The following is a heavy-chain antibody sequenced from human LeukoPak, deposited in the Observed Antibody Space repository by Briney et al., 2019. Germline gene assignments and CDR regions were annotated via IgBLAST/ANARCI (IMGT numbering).Heavy chain of an antibody. V-gene: IGHV1-24*01. CDR2: FDPEDGET. J-gene: IGHJ3*02. CDR1: GYTLTELS. D-gene: IGHD3-9*01. CDR3: ATDFPKLRYFDWRDAFDI. Sequence: GASVKVSCKVSGYTLTELSMHWVRQAPGKGLEWMGGFDPEDGETIYAQKFQGRVTMTEDTSTDTAYMELSSLRSEDTAVYYCATDFPKLRYFDWRDAFDIWGQGTMVTVSS.